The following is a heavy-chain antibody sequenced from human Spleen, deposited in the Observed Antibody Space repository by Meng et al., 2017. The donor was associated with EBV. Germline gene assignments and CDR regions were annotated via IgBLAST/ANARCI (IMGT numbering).Heavy chain of an antibody. Sequence: EVQLVGLGGVLVSPWGSRGLYCAASGIMFSNYAMSWVLQAPGTGLEWVSAISGSGDQTYYADSVKGRLTIYRDNSQNTLYLQLSSLRAEDTAVYYCASWGGLRFLDYWGQGTLVTVSS. V-gene: IGHV3-23*04. CDR2: ISGSGDQT. CDR1: GIMFSNYA. D-gene: IGHD3-16*01. CDR3: ASWGGLRFLDY. J-gene: IGHJ4*02.